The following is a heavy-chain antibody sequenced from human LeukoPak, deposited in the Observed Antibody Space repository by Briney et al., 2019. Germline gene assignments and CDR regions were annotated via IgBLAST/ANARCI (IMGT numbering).Heavy chain of an antibody. CDR2: ISSTGVI. Sequence: TEGSLRLSCAASGFTFSDYPMNWVRQTPGKGLEWVSYISSTGVIYYADSVRGRFSISRDNAMNSVYMQMNSLRAEDTALYYCARDHNWGFDYWGRGTLDTVSS. D-gene: IGHD7-27*01. J-gene: IGHJ4*02. V-gene: IGHV3-69-1*01. CDR1: GFTFSDYP. CDR3: ARDHNWGFDY.